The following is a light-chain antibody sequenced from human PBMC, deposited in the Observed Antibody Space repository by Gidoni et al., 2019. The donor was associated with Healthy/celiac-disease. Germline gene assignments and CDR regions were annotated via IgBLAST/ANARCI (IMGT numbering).Light chain of an antibody. J-gene: IGKJ1*01. CDR3: QQSYSTPWT. Sequence: DIQMTQAPSSLSASVGDRVTITCRASQSISSYLNWYQQKPGKAPKLLIYAASRLQSGVPSRFSGSGSGKDFPLTISSLQPEDFATYYCQQSYSTPWTFGQGTKVEIK. V-gene: IGKV1-39*01. CDR2: AAS. CDR1: QSISSY.